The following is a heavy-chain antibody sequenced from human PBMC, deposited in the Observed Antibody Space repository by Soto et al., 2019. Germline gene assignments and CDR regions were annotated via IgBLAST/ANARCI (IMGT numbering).Heavy chain of an antibody. V-gene: IGHV2-5*02. CDR2: IYWDDDK. J-gene: IGHJ6*02. CDR3: AYLPCSGGSCYWFSYSGMDV. D-gene: IGHD2-15*01. CDR1: GFSLSTSGVG. Sequence: QITLKESGPTLVKPTQTLTLTCTFSGFSLSTSGVGVAWIRQPPGKALEWLALIYWDDDKRYRPSLETRLTVXXXTXKNQVVVSMTNMDSVDTATYYCAYLPCSGGSCYWFSYSGMDVWGQGTTVTVSS.